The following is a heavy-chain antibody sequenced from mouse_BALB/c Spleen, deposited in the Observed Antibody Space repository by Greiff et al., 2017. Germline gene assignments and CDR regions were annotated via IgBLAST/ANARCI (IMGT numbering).Heavy chain of an antibody. CDR1: GYSITSGYY. J-gene: IGHJ4*01. CDR3: ARGFDYDFLDY. CDR2: ISYDGSN. V-gene: IGHV3-6*02. D-gene: IGHD2-4*01. Sequence: EVQRVESGPGLVKPSQSLSLTCSVTGYSITSGYYWNWIRQFPGNKLEWMGYISYDGSNNYNPSLKNRISITRDTSKNQFFLKLNSVTTEDTATYYCARGFDYDFLDYWGQGTSVTVSS.